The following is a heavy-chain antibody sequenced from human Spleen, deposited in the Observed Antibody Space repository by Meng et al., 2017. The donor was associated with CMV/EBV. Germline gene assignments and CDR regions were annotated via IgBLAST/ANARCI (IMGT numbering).Heavy chain of an antibody. CDR1: GFNFRTYE. V-gene: IGHV3-48*03. CDR2: ISGTGISI. D-gene: IGHD1-7*01. J-gene: IGHJ3*02. Sequence: GESLKISCAASGFNFRTYEMNWVRQAPGKGLEWVAHISGTGISIYYADSVKGRFTISRDNAKNSLYLQMNSLRAEDTAMYYCARALAGTTSAFDIWGQGTMVTVSS. CDR3: ARALAGTTSAFDI.